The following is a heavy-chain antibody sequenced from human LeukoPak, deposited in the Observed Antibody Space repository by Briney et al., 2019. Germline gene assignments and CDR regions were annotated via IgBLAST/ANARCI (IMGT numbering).Heavy chain of an antibody. D-gene: IGHD2-2*01. CDR2: ISGSGGST. J-gene: IGHJ6*03. V-gene: IGHV3-23*01. CDR1: GFTFSSYA. CDR3: AKDGGYCSSTSCYLYYMDV. Sequence: LTGGSLRLSCAASGFTFSSYAMSWVRPAPGKGLEWVSAISGSGGSTYYADSVKGRFTISRDNSKNTLYLQMNRLRAEDTAVYYCAKDGGYCSSTSCYLYYMDVWGKGATVTVSS.